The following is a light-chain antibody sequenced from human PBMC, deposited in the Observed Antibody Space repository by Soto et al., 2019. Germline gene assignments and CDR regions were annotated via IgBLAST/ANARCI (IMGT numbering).Light chain of an antibody. CDR1: SSDVGGYNY. CDR2: EVN. Sequence: QSALTQPPAASGSPGKSVTIDCTGTSSDVGGYNYVSWYQQHPGEAPKLMIYEVNKRPSGVPDRFSGSTSGNTASLTVSGLQAEDEADYYCSSYAGRNIVLFGGGTKLTVL. V-gene: IGLV2-8*01. J-gene: IGLJ2*01. CDR3: SSYAGRNIVL.